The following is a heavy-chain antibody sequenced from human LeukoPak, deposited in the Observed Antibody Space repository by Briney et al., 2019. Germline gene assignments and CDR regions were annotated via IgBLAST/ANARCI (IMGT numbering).Heavy chain of an antibody. CDR3: AKIGSLSTTDAPCDY. J-gene: IGHJ4*02. V-gene: IGHV3-23*01. Sequence: GGSLRLSCAASGYTFSDYSMNWVRQAPGKGLEWVSAISGSGGSTYYADSVKGRFTISRDNSKNTLYLQMNSLRAEGTSVYYCAKIGSLSTTDAPCDYWGQGTLVTVSS. D-gene: IGHD1-1*01. CDR2: ISGSGGST. CDR1: GYTFSDYS.